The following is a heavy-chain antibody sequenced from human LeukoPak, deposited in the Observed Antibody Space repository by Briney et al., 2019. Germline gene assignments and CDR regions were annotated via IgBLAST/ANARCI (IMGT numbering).Heavy chain of an antibody. CDR1: GFTFDDYG. Sequence: GGSLRLSCAASGFTFDDYGMSWVRQAPGKGLEWVSGINWNGGSTGYADSVKGRFTISRDNAKNSLYLQMNSLRAEDTALYYCASRAPQYCSSTSCYIEAFDIWGQGTMVTVSS. CDR2: INWNGGST. J-gene: IGHJ3*02. D-gene: IGHD2-2*01. CDR3: ASRAPQYCSSTSCYIEAFDI. V-gene: IGHV3-20*04.